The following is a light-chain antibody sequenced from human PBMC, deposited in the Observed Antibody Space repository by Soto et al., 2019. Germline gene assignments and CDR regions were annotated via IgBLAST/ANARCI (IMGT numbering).Light chain of an antibody. V-gene: IGKV3D-15*01. CDR2: GIS. Sequence: EIVMTQSPATLSVSPGERATLSCRASQSVNSNYLAWYQQKPGQAPRLLIYGISKRSTDIPDRFSGSGSGTEFTLTISSLQPEDFATYYCQQHGQWPITFGQAKRREIK. J-gene: IGKJ5*01. CDR1: QSVNSN. CDR3: QQHGQWPIT.